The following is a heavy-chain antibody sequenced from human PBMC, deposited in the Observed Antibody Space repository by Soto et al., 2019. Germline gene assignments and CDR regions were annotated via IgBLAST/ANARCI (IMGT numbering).Heavy chain of an antibody. CDR2: IYHSGST. D-gene: IGHD3-22*01. J-gene: IGHJ4*02. CDR1: GGSISSSNW. CDR3: ARLDSSGYYPLYYFDY. V-gene: IGHV4-4*02. Sequence: SETLSLTCAVSGGSISSSNWWSWVRQPPGKGLEWIGEIYHSGSTNYNPSLKSRVTISVDKSKNQFSLKLSSVTAADTAVYYWARLDSSGYYPLYYFDYWGQGTLVTVSS.